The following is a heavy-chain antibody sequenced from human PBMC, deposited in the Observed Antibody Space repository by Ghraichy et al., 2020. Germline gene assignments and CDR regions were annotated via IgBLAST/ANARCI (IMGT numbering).Heavy chain of an antibody. V-gene: IGHV3-48*02. CDR3: ARMSARGMDV. CDR1: GFTFSSYS. CDR2: ISSSSTI. J-gene: IGHJ6*02. D-gene: IGHD6-13*01. Sequence: EGSLRLSCAASGFTFSSYSMNWVRQAPGKGLEWVSYISSSSTIYYADSVKGRFTISRDNAKNSLYLQMNSLRDEDTAVYYCARMSARGMDVWGQGTTVTVSS.